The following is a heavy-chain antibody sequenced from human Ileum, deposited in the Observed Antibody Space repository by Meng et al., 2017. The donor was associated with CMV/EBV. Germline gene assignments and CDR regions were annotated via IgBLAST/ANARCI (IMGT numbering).Heavy chain of an antibody. CDR3: ARVWGIAVRPLDY. V-gene: IGHV4-30-4*01. CDR1: GSSISIGHYY. Sequence: QGQLQEAGPGGGNPSQTLSLTCSVSGSSISIGHYYWSWIRQTPGKGLEWIGHIHDSGGTYYNPSLQSRVTISVDTSKNQFSLKLSSVTAADTAVYYCARVWGIAVRPLDYWGQGTLVTVSS. CDR2: IHDSGGT. D-gene: IGHD6-6*01. J-gene: IGHJ4*02.